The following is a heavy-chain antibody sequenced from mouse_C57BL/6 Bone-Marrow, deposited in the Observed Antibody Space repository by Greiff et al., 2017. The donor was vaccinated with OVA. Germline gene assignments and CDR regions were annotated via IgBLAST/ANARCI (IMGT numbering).Heavy chain of an antibody. CDR2: ISYDGSN. Sequence: EVKLMESGPGLVKPSQSLSLTCSVTGYSITSGYFWNWIRQFPGNQLEWVGFISYDGSNNYNPSLKNRISITRDTSKNQFFLKLNSVTTEDTATYYCARGIYYDYDGYYAMDYWGQGTSVTVSS. CDR1: GYSITSGYF. J-gene: IGHJ4*01. D-gene: IGHD2-4*01. V-gene: IGHV3-6*01. CDR3: ARGIYYDYDGYYAMDY.